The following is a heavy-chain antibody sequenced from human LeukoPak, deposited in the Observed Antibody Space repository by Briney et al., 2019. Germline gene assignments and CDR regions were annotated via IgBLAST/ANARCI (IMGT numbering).Heavy chain of an antibody. D-gene: IGHD3/OR15-3a*01. CDR3: ARVRPTDFETGYKQELDY. V-gene: IGHV3-48*03. CDR1: GFTFSNYE. CDR2: ISGGGSVI. Sequence: GGSLRLSCAASGFTFSNYEMNWVRQAPGKGLEWVSYISGGGSVIYYADSLKGRFSISRDNAKNSLDLQMNSLRVEDTAVYYCARVRPTDFETGYKQELDYWGQGTLVTVSS. J-gene: IGHJ4*02.